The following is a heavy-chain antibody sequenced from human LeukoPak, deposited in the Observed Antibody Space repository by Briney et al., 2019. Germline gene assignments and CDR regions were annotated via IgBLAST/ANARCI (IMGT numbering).Heavy chain of an antibody. CDR2: ISSSSSTI. Sequence: PGGSLRLSCAASGFTFSSYSMNWVRQAPAQGLEWVSYISSSSSTIYYADSVKGRFTISGEKPRNSRYLQMTGLEDEKTAFYYGARETYDGYFVFWGGGTLVIVSS. CDR1: GFTFSSYS. D-gene: IGHD5-12*01. V-gene: IGHV3-48*02. CDR3: ARETYDGYFVF. J-gene: IGHJ2*01.